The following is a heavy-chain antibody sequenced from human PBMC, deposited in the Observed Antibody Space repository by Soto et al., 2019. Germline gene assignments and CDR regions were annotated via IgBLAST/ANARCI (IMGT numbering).Heavy chain of an antibody. Sequence: GGSLRLSCAASGFTFSGYSMNWVRQAPGKGLEWVSSISSSSSYIYYADSVKGRFTISRDNAKNSLYLQMNSLRAEDTAVYYCARVGVWSGYYKQPIYCHSGMDVWGQGTTVTGS. CDR2: ISSSSSYI. V-gene: IGHV3-21*01. CDR1: GFTFSGYS. CDR3: ARVGVWSGYYKQPIYCHSGMDV. D-gene: IGHD3-3*01. J-gene: IGHJ6*02.